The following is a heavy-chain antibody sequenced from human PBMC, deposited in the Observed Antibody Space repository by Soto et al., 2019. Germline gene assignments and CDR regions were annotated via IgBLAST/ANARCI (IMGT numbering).Heavy chain of an antibody. CDR3: ARGWGLDP. Sequence: EVQLVESGGGLVQPGGSLRLSCAASGFTFNSYWMTWVRQAPGKGLEWVANIKQDGSEKYYVDSVKGRFTISRDNAKNSLHLQMNSLRAEDTAVYYCARGWGLDPWGQGTLVTVSS. CDR1: GFTFNSYW. D-gene: IGHD1-26*01. CDR2: IKQDGSEK. J-gene: IGHJ5*02. V-gene: IGHV3-7*04.